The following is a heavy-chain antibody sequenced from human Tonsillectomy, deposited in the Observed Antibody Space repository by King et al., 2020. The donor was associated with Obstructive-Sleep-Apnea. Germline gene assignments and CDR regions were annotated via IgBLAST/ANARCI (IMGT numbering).Heavy chain of an antibody. D-gene: IGHD2-2*03. Sequence: VQLVESGGGLVQPGGSLRLSCAASGLTFSDHYMDWVRQAPGKGLEWVGRTRNKANRYTTEYAASVKGRFTISRDDSKNSRYLQMNSLKTEETAMYYCVRDTIGYCTSTSCFGHGAFDIWGQGTMVTVSS. V-gene: IGHV3-72*01. CDR1: GLTFSDHY. J-gene: IGHJ3*02. CDR3: VRDTIGYCTSTSCFGHGAFDI. CDR2: TRNKANRYTT.